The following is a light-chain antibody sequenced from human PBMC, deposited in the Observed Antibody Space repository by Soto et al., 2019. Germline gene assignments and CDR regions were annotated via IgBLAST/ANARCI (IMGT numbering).Light chain of an antibody. Sequence: DIQMTQSPSSLSASVGDRVTITCRASQGISRYLNWYQQKPGKAPKVLIYAASNLESGVPSRFTNRGTGTDFILTIRSQQAGDYANYFYQETFTTPYTFGQGTKLEMK. CDR1: QGISRY. V-gene: IGKV1-39*01. CDR2: AAS. J-gene: IGKJ2*01. CDR3: QETFTTPYT.